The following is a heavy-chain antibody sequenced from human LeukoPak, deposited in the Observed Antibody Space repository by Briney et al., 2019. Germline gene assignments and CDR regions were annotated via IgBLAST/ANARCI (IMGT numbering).Heavy chain of an antibody. CDR1: GYTFTGYY. Sequence: ASVRVSCKPSGYTFTGYYIHWVRQAPGQRLEWLGWISPNTGATMFAHKFQDRVSMTRDTSIGTAYLELTSLTADDTALYYCARDRVGSGWPRPFYFEFWGQGTLATVSS. V-gene: IGHV1-2*02. D-gene: IGHD6-19*01. CDR3: ARDRVGSGWPRPFYFEF. J-gene: IGHJ4*02. CDR2: ISPNTGAT.